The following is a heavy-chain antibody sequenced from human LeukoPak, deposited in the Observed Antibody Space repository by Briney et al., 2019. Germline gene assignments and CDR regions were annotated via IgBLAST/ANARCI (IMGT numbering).Heavy chain of an antibody. CDR3: ARHWSWYVDY. V-gene: IGHV4-39*01. CDR2: IYYSGSP. CDR1: GFTFSSYW. D-gene: IGHD6-13*01. Sequence: GSLRLSCAVSGFTFSSYWMHWVRQTPGKRLEWIGGIYYSGSPYYNPSLKSRVTISVDTSKNQLSLRLSSVTAADTAVYYCARHWSWYVDYWGQGTLVTVSS. J-gene: IGHJ4*02.